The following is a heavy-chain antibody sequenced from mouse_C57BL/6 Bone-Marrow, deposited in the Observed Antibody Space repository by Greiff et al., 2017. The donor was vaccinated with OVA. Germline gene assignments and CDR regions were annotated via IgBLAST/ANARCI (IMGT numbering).Heavy chain of an antibody. CDR2: IRLKSDNYAT. CDR1: GFTFSNYW. D-gene: IGHD2-2*01. CDR3: TEGGYGYYYAMDY. Sequence: EVKLQESGGGLVQPGGSMKLSCVASGFTFSNYWMNWVRQSPEKGLEWVAQIRLKSDNYATHYAESVKGRFTISRDDSKSSVYLQMNNLRAEDTGIYYCTEGGYGYYYAMDYWGQGTSVTVSS. J-gene: IGHJ4*01. V-gene: IGHV6-3*01.